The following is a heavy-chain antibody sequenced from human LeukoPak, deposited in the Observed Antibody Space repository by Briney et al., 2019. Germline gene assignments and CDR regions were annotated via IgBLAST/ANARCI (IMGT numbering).Heavy chain of an antibody. CDR2: MNPNSGNT. D-gene: IGHD3-3*01. J-gene: IGHJ6*03. V-gene: IGHV1-8*03. CDR3: ARGVRLRFLEWLPDYYYMDV. Sequence: GASVKVSCKASGYTFTSYDINWVRQATGQGLEWMGWMNPNSGNTGYAQKFQGRVTITRNTSISTAYMELSSLRSEDTAVYYCARGVRLRFLEWLPDYYYMDVWGKGTTVTVS. CDR1: GYTFTSYD.